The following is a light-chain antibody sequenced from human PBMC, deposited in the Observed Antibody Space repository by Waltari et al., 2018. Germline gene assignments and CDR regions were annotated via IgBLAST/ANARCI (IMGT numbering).Light chain of an antibody. J-gene: IGKJ1*01. CDR1: QSLLRSNGYNF. CDR2: LGS. CDR3: MQALQTPWT. V-gene: IGKV2-28*01. Sequence: DIVMTQSPLSLPVTPGEPASISCRSNQSLLRSNGYNFLDWYLQKPGQSPQLLIYLGSNRASGVPDRFSGSGSGTDFTLKISRVEAEDAGIYYCMQALQTPWTFGQGTKVEIK.